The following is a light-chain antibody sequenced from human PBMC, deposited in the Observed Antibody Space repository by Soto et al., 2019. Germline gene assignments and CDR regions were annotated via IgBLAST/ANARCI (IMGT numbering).Light chain of an antibody. CDR1: QSVSSSY. CDR3: QQYGSSPGVT. J-gene: IGKJ3*01. V-gene: IGKV3-20*01. CDR2: GAS. Sequence: EIVLTQSPGTLSLSPGERATLSCRASQSVSSSYLAWYQQKPGQAPRLLIYGASSRATGIPDRFSGSGSGTDFTLTISRLEPEDFAVYYCQQYGSSPGVTFGPGXXXXX.